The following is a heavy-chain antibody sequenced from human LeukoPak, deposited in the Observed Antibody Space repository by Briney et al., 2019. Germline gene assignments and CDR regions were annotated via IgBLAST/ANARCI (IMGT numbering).Heavy chain of an antibody. V-gene: IGHV3-73*01. D-gene: IGHD6-19*01. J-gene: IGHJ4*02. CDR2: IRSRANSYVT. CDR3: AKPQQWLVPPDY. CDR1: GFSFSGSA. Sequence: GGSLRLSCAASGFSFSGSAMHWVRQASGKGLEWVGRIRSRANSYVTAYAAAVTGRFIISRDNSKNTLYLQMNSLRAEDTAVYYCAKPQQWLVPPDYWGQGTLVTVSS.